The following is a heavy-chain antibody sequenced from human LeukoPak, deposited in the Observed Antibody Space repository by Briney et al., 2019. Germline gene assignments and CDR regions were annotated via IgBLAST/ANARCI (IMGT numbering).Heavy chain of an antibody. CDR2: MSSTSSYI. CDR3: ARDAADLVVAFDY. D-gene: IGHD3-22*01. V-gene: IGHV3-21*01. CDR1: GFTFSSYN. Sequence: GGSLRLSCAASGFTFSSYNMNWVRQAAGKGLECGSSMSSTSSYIAYADSMKGRFTISRDNAKNSLYLQMNSLRPEDTALYYCARDAADLVVAFDYWGQGTLVTVSS. J-gene: IGHJ4*02.